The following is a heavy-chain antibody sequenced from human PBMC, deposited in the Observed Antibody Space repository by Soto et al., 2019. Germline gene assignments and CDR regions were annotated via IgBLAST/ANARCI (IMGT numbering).Heavy chain of an antibody. CDR3: AKASAYRSGWYNG. Sequence: QVQLVDSGGGVVQPGRSLRLSCAASGFTFNSYAMHWVRQAPGKGLEWVALISYDGSENYYADPVKGRFTISRDNSENTLYLQMNSLRPDDTAVYYCAKASAYRSGWYNGWGQGTLVTVSS. J-gene: IGHJ4*02. V-gene: IGHV3-30*04. D-gene: IGHD6-19*01. CDR1: GFTFNSYA. CDR2: ISYDGSEN.